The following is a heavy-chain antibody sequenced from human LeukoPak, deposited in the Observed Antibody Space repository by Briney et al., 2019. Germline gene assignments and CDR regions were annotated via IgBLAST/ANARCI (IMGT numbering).Heavy chain of an antibody. Sequence: GASVKVSCKASGYTFTGYYMHWVRQAPGQGLEWMGWINPNSGGTNYAQKFQGRVTMTRDTSISTAYMELSRLRSDDTAVYYCARGDGAALLYYYMDVWGKGTTVTVSS. CDR3: ARGDGAALLYYYMDV. CDR1: GYTFTGYY. D-gene: IGHD6-6*01. CDR2: INPNSGGT. V-gene: IGHV1-2*02. J-gene: IGHJ6*03.